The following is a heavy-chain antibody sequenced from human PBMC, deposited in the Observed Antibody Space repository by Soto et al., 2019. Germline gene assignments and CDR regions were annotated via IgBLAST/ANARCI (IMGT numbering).Heavy chain of an antibody. CDR2: ISAYNGNT. V-gene: IGHV1-18*01. CDR1: GYTFTSYG. D-gene: IGHD3-3*01. CDR3: ARELGGYDFWSGYYDY. J-gene: IGHJ4*02. Sequence: ASVKVSCKASGYTFTSYGISWVRQAPGQGPEWMGWISAYNGNTNYAQKLQGRVTMTTDTSTSTAYMELRSLRSDDTAVYYCARELGGYDFWSGYYDYWGQGTLVTAPQ.